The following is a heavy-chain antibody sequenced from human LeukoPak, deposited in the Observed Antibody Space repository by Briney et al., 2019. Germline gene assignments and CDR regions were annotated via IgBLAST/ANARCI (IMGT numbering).Heavy chain of an antibody. CDR3: AGDPPPYYYHGMDV. J-gene: IGHJ6*02. Sequence: ASVKVSCKASGYTFTSYGISWVRQAPGQGLEWMGWISAYNGNTNYAQKLQGRVTMTTDTSTSTAYMELRSLRSDDTAVYYCAGDPPPYYYHGMDVWGQGTRSPSP. CDR2: ISAYNGNT. CDR1: GYTFTSYG. V-gene: IGHV1-18*01.